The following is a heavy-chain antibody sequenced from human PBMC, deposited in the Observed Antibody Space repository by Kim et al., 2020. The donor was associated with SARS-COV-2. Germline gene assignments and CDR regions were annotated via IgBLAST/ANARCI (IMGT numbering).Heavy chain of an antibody. CDR1: GGSFSGYY. CDR3: ASASSIAARL. J-gene: IGHJ4*02. CDR2: INHSGST. Sequence: SETLSLTCAVYGGSFSGYYWSWIRQPPGKGLEWIGEINHSGSTNYNPSLKSRVTISVDTSKNQFSLKLSSVTAADTAVYYCASASSIAARLWGQGTLVTVSS. V-gene: IGHV4-34*01. D-gene: IGHD6-6*01.